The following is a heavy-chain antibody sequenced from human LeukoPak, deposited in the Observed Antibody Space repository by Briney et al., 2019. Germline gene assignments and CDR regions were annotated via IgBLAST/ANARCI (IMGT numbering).Heavy chain of an antibody. Sequence: GASVNVSCKASGYTFTSYDINWVRQATGQGLEWMGWMNPNSGNTGYAQKFQGRVTMTRDTSISTAYMELSSLTSEDTAVYYCARNVPSTGDFVYWGQGTLVTVSS. D-gene: IGHD3-10*01. CDR1: GYTFTSYD. J-gene: IGHJ4*02. CDR3: ARNVPSTGDFVY. V-gene: IGHV1-8*01. CDR2: MNPNSGNT.